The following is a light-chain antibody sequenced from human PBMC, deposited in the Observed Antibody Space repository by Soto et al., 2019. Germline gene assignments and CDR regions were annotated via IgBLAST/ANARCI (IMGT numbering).Light chain of an antibody. Sequence: QSVLTQPASVSGSPGQSITISCTGTSSDVGGYNSVSWYQQHPGKAPKLMIYEVSNRPSGISNRFSGSKSGNTASLTISGLQAEDEADYFCSSYTTSSTLFGGGTKLTVL. CDR2: EVS. V-gene: IGLV2-14*01. CDR3: SSYTTSSTL. CDR1: SSDVGGYNS. J-gene: IGLJ2*01.